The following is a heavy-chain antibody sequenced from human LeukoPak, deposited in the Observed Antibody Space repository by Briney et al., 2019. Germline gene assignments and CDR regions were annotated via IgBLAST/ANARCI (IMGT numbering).Heavy chain of an antibody. CDR3: ARNAGWVSDY. CDR1: GFTFSSCW. Sequence: GGSLRRSCAVSGFTFSSCWMSWVRQAPGKGLEWVANIKPDGSEKFYVDSVKGRFTISRDNAENSLYLDMSSLRAEDTAVYYCARNAGWVSDYWGQGTLVTVSS. J-gene: IGHJ4*02. CDR2: IKPDGSEK. V-gene: IGHV3-7*04. D-gene: IGHD6-19*01.